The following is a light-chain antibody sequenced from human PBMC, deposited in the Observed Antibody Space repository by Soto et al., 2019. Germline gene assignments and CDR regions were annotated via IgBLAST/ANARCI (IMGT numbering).Light chain of an antibody. Sequence: QSVLTQPPSVSAAPGQKVTISCSGSSSHIGNNYISWYQQLPQTAPKLLIYANDKRPSGIPDRFSGSKSGTSATLGITGLQTGDEADYYCETWDSRLSAVVFGGGTKLTVL. V-gene: IGLV1-51*01. CDR3: ETWDSRLSAVV. J-gene: IGLJ2*01. CDR1: SSHIGNNY. CDR2: AND.